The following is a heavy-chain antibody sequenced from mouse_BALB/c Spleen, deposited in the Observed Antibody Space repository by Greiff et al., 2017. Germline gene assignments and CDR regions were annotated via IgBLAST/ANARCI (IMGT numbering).Heavy chain of an antibody. CDR1: GYTFTDYA. V-gene: IGHV1S137*01. CDR3: ARRDGNYVYAMDY. Sequence: VKLMESGAELVRPGVSVKISCKGSGYTFTDYAMHWVKQSHAKSLEWIGVISTYYGDASYNQKFKGKATMTVDKSSSTAYMELARLTSEDSAIYYCARRDGNYVYAMDYWGQGTSVTVSS. D-gene: IGHD2-1*01. J-gene: IGHJ4*01. CDR2: ISTYYGDA.